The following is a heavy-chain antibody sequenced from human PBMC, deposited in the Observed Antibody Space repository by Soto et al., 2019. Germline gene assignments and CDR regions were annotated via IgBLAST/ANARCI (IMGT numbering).Heavy chain of an antibody. CDR1: GFTFNLYG. D-gene: IGHD3-16*01. V-gene: IGHV3-30*03. J-gene: IGHJ4*02. Sequence: QVQLVDSGGAVVQPGRSLTLSCAASGFTFNLYGMHWVRQAPGKGPEWVAFSSHDEIGKHYADSVKGRFTVSRDNSKSTLYLQMSSLRTEDTAVYYCARGPSHGAFDYWVQGILVTVSS. CDR3: ARGPSHGAFDY. CDR2: SSHDEIGK.